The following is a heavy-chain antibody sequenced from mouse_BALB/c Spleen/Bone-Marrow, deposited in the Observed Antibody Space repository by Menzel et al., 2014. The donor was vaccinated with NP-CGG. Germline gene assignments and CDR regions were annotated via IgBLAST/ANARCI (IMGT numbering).Heavy chain of an antibody. CDR1: GFTFSSYA. D-gene: IGHD2-4*01. CDR2: ISSGGST. CDR3: ARLITRGNFDY. J-gene: IGHJ2*01. V-gene: IGHV5-6-5*01. Sequence: EVQGEESGGGLVKPGGSLKLSCAASGFTFSSYAMPWVRQTPEKRLEWVASISSGGSTYYPDSENGRFTISRDNSRNILYLQMSSLWSEDAAMYYCARLITRGNFDYWGQGTTLTVSS.